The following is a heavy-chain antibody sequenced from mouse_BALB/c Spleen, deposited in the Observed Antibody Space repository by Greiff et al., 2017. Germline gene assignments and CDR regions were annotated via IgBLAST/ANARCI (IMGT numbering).Heavy chain of an antibody. CDR1: GYTFTSYW. CDR2: IYPGDGDT. J-gene: IGHJ4*01. Sequence: VQLQQSGAELARPGASVKLSCKASGYTFTSYWMQWVKQRPGQGLEWIGAIYPGDGDTRYTQKFKGKATLTADKSSSTAYMQLSSLASEDSAVYYCARGDTTAMDYWGQGTSVTVSS. D-gene: IGHD1-1*01. V-gene: IGHV1-87*01. CDR3: ARGDTTAMDY.